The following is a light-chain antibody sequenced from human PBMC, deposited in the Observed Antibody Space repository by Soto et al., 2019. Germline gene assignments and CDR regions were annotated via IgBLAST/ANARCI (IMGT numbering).Light chain of an antibody. Sequence: EIVLTQSPGTLSLSPGERATLSCRASQSVSSSYLAWYQQKPGQAPRLLIYCASSRATGIPDRFSGSGTGTDVPLTISRLEPEDFAVYYCQQYGSSPPITFGQGTRLEIK. CDR3: QQYGSSPPIT. CDR2: CAS. J-gene: IGKJ5*01. V-gene: IGKV3-20*01. CDR1: QSVSSSY.